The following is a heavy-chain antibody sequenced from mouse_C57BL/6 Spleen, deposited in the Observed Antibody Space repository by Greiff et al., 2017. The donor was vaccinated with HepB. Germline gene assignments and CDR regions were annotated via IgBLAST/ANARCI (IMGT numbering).Heavy chain of an antibody. CDR1: GYTFTDYN. V-gene: IGHV1-22*01. J-gene: IGHJ4*01. Sequence: EVQLQQSGPELVKPGASVKMSCKASGYTFTDYNMHWVKQSHGKSLEWIGYINPNNGGTSYNQKFKGKATLTVNKSSSTAYMELRSLTSEDSAVYYCARSLYEDGHYYAMDYWGQGTSVTVSS. CDR2: INPNNGGT. D-gene: IGHD2-12*01. CDR3: ARSLYEDGHYYAMDY.